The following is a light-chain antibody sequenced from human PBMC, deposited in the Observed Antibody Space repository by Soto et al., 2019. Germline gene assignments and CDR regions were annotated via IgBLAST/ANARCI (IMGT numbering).Light chain of an antibody. CDR3: LQYNTYSFT. CDR2: QAS. Sequence: DIQMTQSHSILSASVGDRVAITCRASQSISAWVAWYQQKAGKAPKLLIYQASLLESGVPSRFSGSGSGTEFTLTISSLQPDDLATYYCLQYNTYSFTFGQGTKLEIK. J-gene: IGKJ2*01. CDR1: QSISAW. V-gene: IGKV1-5*03.